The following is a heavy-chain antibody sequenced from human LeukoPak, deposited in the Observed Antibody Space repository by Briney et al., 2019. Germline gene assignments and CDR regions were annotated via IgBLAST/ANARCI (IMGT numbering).Heavy chain of an antibody. CDR1: RFTLSTYW. J-gene: IGHJ4*02. D-gene: IGHD3-3*01. V-gene: IGHV3-7*01. Sequence: GGSLRLSCAASRFTLSTYWTSWVRQAPGKGLEWVAHIKQDGSQEYYVDSVKGRFTISRDSAKNSLYLQMNSLRAEDTAVYYCARGVPYDSWSGPHYSDYWGQGTLVTVSS. CDR2: IKQDGSQE. CDR3: ARGVPYDSWSGPHYSDY.